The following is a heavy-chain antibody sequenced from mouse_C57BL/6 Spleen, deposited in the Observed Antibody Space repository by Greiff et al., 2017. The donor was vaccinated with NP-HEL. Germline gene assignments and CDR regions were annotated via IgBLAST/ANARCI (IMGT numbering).Heavy chain of an antibody. CDR2: INPSSGYT. CDR1: GYTFTSYT. D-gene: IGHD2-5*01. J-gene: IGHJ2*01. Sequence: VQRVESGAELARPGASVKMSCKASGYTFTSYTMHWVKQRPGQGLEWIGYINPSSGYTKYNQKFKDKATLTADKSSSTAYMQLSSLTSEDSAVYYCASLHSNYGYFDYWGQGTTLTVSS. V-gene: IGHV1-4*01. CDR3: ASLHSNYGYFDY.